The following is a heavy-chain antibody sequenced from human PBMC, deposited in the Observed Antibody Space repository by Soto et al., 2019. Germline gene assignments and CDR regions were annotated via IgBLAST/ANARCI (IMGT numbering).Heavy chain of an antibody. V-gene: IGHV3-21*01. CDR2: ISSSSSYI. Sequence: PGGSLRLSCAASGFTFSSYSVNWVRQAPGKGLEWVSSISSSSSYIYYADSVKGRFTISRDNAKNSLYLQMNSLRAEDTAVYYCASLGKYCSGGSCYPGLDYWGQGTLVTVSS. J-gene: IGHJ4*02. CDR3: ASLGKYCSGGSCYPGLDY. CDR1: GFTFSSYS. D-gene: IGHD2-15*01.